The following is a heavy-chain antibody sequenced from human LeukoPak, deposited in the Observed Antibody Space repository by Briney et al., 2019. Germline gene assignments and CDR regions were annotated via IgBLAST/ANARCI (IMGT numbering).Heavy chain of an antibody. V-gene: IGHV3-48*03. Sequence: GGSLRLSCAASGFTFSSYEMNWVRQAPGKGLEWVSYICSSGSTIYYADSVKGRFTTSRNNAKNSLYLQINSLRAEDTAVYYCARVDYSSGYSFDYWGQGTLVTVSS. CDR1: GFTFSSYE. CDR3: ARVDYSSGYSFDY. J-gene: IGHJ4*02. D-gene: IGHD5-18*01. CDR2: ICSSGSTI.